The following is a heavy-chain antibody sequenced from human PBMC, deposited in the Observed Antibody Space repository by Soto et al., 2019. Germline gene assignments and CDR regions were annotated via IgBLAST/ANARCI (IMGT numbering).Heavy chain of an antibody. Sequence: PSETLSLTCTVSGGSINSSDYLWCWIRQPPGKGLEWIGSIYYSGSTYYNPSLKSRVTISVDTSKNQFSLKLSSVTAADTAVYYCARDTRRGDSSSWYYYYYGMDVWGQGTTVTVS. CDR2: IYYSGST. J-gene: IGHJ6*02. CDR1: GGSINSSDYL. D-gene: IGHD6-13*01. V-gene: IGHV4-39*07. CDR3: ARDTRRGDSSSWYYYYYGMDV.